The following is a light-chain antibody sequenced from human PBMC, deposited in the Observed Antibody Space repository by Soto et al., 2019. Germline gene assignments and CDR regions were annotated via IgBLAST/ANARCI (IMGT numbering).Light chain of an antibody. J-gene: IGKJ5*01. CDR3: QQYNSYSIT. Sequence: EIQMTQSPTTRYASVEDRVTITSQPSQSISSWLAWYQQKPGKAPKLLIYDASSLESGVPSRFSGSGSGTEFTLTICSLQPDDFATYYCQQYNSYSITFGQGTRLEIK. CDR1: QSISSW. V-gene: IGKV1-5*01. CDR2: DAS.